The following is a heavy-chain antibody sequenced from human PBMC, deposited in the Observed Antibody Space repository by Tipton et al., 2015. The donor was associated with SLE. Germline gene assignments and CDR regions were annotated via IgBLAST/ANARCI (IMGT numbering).Heavy chain of an antibody. J-gene: IGHJ6*02. CDR1: GGSISGYY. CDR2: IYDSGST. D-gene: IGHD2-15*01. V-gene: IGHV4-59*12. CDR3: ARGGCSGRSCYPYYYGMDV. Sequence: LRLSCTVSGGSISGYYWGWIRQPPGKGLEWIGYIYDSGSTSYKPSLKTRVTISVDTSKNQFSLKLTSVTAADTAVYYCARGGCSGRSCYPYYYGMDVWGPGTTVTVSS.